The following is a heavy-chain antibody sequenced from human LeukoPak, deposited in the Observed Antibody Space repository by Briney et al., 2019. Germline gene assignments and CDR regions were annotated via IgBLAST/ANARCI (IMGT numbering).Heavy chain of an antibody. D-gene: IGHD3-22*01. J-gene: IGHJ4*02. CDR2: ISDSGCT. Sequence: SETLSLTCVVSGGSLSTHHWSWIRQSPGRGLEWIGYISDSGCTNYNPSLKSRVTISVDTSKNQFSLMLSSVTAADTAVYYCARGYDSSAYYPFNYWGQGTLVTVSS. V-gene: IGHV4-59*11. CDR1: GGSLSTHH. CDR3: ARGYDSSAYYPFNY.